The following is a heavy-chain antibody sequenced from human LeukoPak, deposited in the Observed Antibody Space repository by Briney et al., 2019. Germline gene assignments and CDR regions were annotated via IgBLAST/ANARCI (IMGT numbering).Heavy chain of an antibody. J-gene: IGHJ5*02. CDR1: GYTFTSYY. CDR3: ASDPRFNYGAGWFDP. D-gene: IGHD4-17*01. Sequence: ASVKVSCKASGYTFTSYYMHWVRQAPGQGLEWMGIINPSGGSTSYAQKFQGRVTMTRDTSTSTVYMELSSLRSEDTAVYYCASDPRFNYGAGWFDPWGQGTLVTVSS. V-gene: IGHV1-46*01. CDR2: INPSGGST.